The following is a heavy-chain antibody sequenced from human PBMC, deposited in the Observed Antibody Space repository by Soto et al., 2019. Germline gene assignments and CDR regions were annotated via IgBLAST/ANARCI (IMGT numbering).Heavy chain of an antibody. CDR2: TYYRSKWYN. J-gene: IGHJ4*02. V-gene: IGHV6-1*01. Sequence: QSQTLSLTCAISGDSVSSNSLAWNWIRQSPSRGLEWLGRTYYRSKWYNDYAVSVKSRITINPDTSKNQFSLQLNSVTPEDTAVYYCARAGDSKSYSFDYWGQGTLVTVSS. CDR3: ARAGDSKSYSFDY. D-gene: IGHD3-10*01. CDR1: GDSVSSNSLA.